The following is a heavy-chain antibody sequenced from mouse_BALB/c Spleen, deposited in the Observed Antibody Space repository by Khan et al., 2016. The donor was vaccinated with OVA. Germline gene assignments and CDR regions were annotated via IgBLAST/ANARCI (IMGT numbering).Heavy chain of an antibody. CDR1: GFTFSSYG. CDR3: ANLYFHGSKVFFDY. CDR2: ISSGGNYT. J-gene: IGHJ2*01. Sequence: EVELVESGGDLVKPGGSLKLSCAASGFTFSSYGMSWVRQTPDKRLEWVATISSGGNYTYYPDSVKGRFTISRDNAKNTLYLQMSSLKSEDTAMXFCANLYFHGSKVFFDYWGQGTTLTVSS. D-gene: IGHD1-1*01. V-gene: IGHV5-6*01.